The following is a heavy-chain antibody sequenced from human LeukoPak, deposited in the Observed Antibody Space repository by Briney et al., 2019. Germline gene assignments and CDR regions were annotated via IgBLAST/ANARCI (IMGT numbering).Heavy chain of an antibody. J-gene: IGHJ6*03. CDR3: ARIYSSSWPYYYYYYMDV. CDR1: GFTFSSYW. Sequence: GGSLRLSCAASGFTFSSYWMSWVRQAPGKGLEWVSNIKQEGSEKYLVDAVKGRFTIYRENAKNSLYLQMNSLRAEDTAVYYCARIYSSSWPYYYYYYMDVWGKGTTVTVSS. D-gene: IGHD6-13*01. CDR2: IKQEGSEK. V-gene: IGHV3-7*01.